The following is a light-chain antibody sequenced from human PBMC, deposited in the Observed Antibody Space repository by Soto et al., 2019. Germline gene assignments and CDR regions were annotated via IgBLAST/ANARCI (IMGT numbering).Light chain of an antibody. V-gene: IGLV1-40*01. CDR2: GGT. Sequence: QSVLTQPPSVSGAPGQRVSISCTGSSTNIGAAYRVPWYQQRPGTAPQLLIAGGTIRPSGVRDRFSGSTSGTSASLALTGLQAEDEADYYCNSYDSTLSARYVFGTGTKVTVL. CDR1: STNIGAAYR. J-gene: IGLJ1*01. CDR3: NSYDSTLSARYV.